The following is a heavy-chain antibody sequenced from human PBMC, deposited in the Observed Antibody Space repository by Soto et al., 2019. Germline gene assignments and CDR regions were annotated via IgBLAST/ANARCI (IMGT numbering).Heavy chain of an antibody. Sequence: EVQLLESGGGLVQPGGSLRLSCAASGFTFSNYGMSWVRQAPGKGLEWVSAVSGSGDGTHYADSVKGRFTNSRDNSRNTLYLKMNSLRAEDTAVYYCATHFGHYDFWSGSYFGFYFWGQGTLVTVSS. CDR3: ATHFGHYDFWSGSYFGFYF. D-gene: IGHD3-3*01. CDR2: VSGSGDGT. V-gene: IGHV3-23*01. CDR1: GFTFSNYG. J-gene: IGHJ4*02.